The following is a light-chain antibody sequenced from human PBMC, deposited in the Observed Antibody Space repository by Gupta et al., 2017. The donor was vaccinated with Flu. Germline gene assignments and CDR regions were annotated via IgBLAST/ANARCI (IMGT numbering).Light chain of an antibody. CDR1: QRISSW. Sequence: DTQMTQSPSTLSASVGDRVTITCRASQRISSWLAWYQQKPGKAPKLLIYKASSLESGVPSRFSGSGSGTEFTLTIRSLQPDDFATYYCQQDNSYPHTFGQGTKLEIK. J-gene: IGKJ2*01. CDR3: QQDNSYPHT. CDR2: KAS. V-gene: IGKV1-5*03.